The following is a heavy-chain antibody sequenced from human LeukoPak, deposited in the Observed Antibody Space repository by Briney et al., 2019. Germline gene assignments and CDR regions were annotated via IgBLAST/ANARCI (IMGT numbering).Heavy chain of an antibody. CDR1: GYTFTGYY. J-gene: IGHJ6*03. V-gene: IGHV1-2*06. Sequence: ASVKVSCKASGYTFTGYYMHWVRQAPGQGLEWMGRINPNSGGTNYAQKLQGRVTMTTDTSTSTAYMELRSLRSDDTAVYYCARDFFALLDYYDSSGYYPGSMDVWGKGTTVTVSS. CDR2: INPNSGGT. D-gene: IGHD3-22*01. CDR3: ARDFFALLDYYDSSGYYPGSMDV.